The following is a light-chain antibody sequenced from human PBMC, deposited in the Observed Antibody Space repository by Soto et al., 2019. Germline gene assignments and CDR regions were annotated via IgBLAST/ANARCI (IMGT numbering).Light chain of an antibody. CDR1: SSDVGGYNY. CDR3: SSYTSSSTLKV. V-gene: IGLV2-14*01. J-gene: IGLJ1*01. Sequence: QSVLTQPASVSGSPGQSITISCTGTSSDVGGYNYVSWYQQHPGKAPKLMIYDVSNRPSGVSNRFSGSKSGNTASLTISGLQAEDEAEYYCSSYTSSSTLKVFGTGTKLTVL. CDR2: DVS.